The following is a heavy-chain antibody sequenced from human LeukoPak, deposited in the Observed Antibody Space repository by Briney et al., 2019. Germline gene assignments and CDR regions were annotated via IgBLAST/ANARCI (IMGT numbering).Heavy chain of an antibody. CDR2: INPNSGGT. J-gene: IGHJ4*02. CDR3: ARWMATVTTPDY. V-gene: IGHV1-2*02. CDR1: GYTFNGFY. D-gene: IGHD4-11*01. Sequence: SVKVSCKASGYTFNGFYLHWVRQAPGQGLEWMGWINPNSGGTNYAQKSQGRVTMTRDTSISTAYMELSRLRSDDTAVYYCARWMATVTTPDYWGQGTLVTVSS.